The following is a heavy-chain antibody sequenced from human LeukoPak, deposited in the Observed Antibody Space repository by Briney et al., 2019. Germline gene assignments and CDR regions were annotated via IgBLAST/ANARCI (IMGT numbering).Heavy chain of an antibody. Sequence: ASVKVSCKASGYTFTSYAMSWVRQAPRQGLEWMGWINTNTENATYAHGFTGRFVFSLDTSVTTAYLQISSLATEDTAISYCARAPRVWKPSPHWFDPWGQGTLVTVSS. CDR3: ARAPRVWKPSPHWFDP. CDR1: GYTFTSYA. V-gene: IGHV7-4-1*02. CDR2: INTNTENA. D-gene: IGHD1-1*01. J-gene: IGHJ5*02.